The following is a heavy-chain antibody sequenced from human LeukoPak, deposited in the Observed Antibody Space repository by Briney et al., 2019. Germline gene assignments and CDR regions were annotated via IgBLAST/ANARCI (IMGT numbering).Heavy chain of an antibody. Sequence: ASVNVSCKASGYTFAQYGISWVRQAPGQGLEWMGWIDTHIGNTYYAQKFQGRVAMTADISTTTASMELRSLRSDDTAVYYCARRGRPIEYPSGWYGDFDYWGQGTLVTVSS. CDR2: IDTHIGNT. CDR3: ARRGRPIEYPSGWYGDFDY. D-gene: IGHD6-19*01. J-gene: IGHJ4*02. CDR1: GYTFAQYG. V-gene: IGHV1-18*01.